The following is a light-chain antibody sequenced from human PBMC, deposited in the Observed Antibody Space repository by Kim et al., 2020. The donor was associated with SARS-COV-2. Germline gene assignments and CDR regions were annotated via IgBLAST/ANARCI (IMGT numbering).Light chain of an antibody. V-gene: IGLV3-25*03. Sequence: PGQTARITCSGDALPKQYAYWYQQKTGQAPVLVIYKDSERPSGIPERFSGSSSGTTVTLTISGVQAEDEADYYCQSADSSGTYLWVFGGGTQLTVL. CDR1: ALPKQY. J-gene: IGLJ3*02. CDR2: KDS. CDR3: QSADSSGTYLWV.